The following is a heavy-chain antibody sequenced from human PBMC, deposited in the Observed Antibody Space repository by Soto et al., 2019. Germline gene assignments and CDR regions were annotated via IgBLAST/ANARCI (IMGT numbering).Heavy chain of an antibody. V-gene: IGHV1-18*01. CDR3: ARGRYGDY. Sequence: QVHLVQFGAEVKKPGASVKVSCRGSSYGFTTCGITWVRQAPGQGLEWMAWISAHNGNTNYAQKLQGRVTVTRDTSTSTAYMELRSLRSDDTAVYYCARGRYGDYWGQGALVTVSS. CDR2: ISAHNGNT. D-gene: IGHD1-1*01. CDR1: SYGFTTCG. J-gene: IGHJ4*02.